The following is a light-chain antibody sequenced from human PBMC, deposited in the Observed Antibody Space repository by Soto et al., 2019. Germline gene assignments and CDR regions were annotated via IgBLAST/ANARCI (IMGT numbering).Light chain of an antibody. CDR2: SKN. CDR3: AAWDANLKGRV. Sequence: QSVLTQSPSASGTPGQRVTISCSGSTSNIGSNPVNWYQQLPGTAPKLLISSKNERPSGVPDRFSGSKSGTSAFLAISGLQSEDEAAYYCAAWDANLKGRVFGSGTKLTVL. V-gene: IGLV1-44*01. J-gene: IGLJ1*01. CDR1: TSNIGSNP.